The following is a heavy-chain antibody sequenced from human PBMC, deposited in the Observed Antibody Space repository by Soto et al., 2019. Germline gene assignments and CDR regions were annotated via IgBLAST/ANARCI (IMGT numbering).Heavy chain of an antibody. J-gene: IGHJ2*01. D-gene: IGHD2-2*01. CDR3: ARGPSAAAPLSDWYFDL. Sequence: VQLVESGGGVVQPGRSLRLSCAASGFTFSSYGMHWVRQAPGKGLEWVSYIASTSWNIYYADTVKGRFTISRDNAKNSLYLQMNSLRDEDTAVYYCARGPSAAAPLSDWYFDLWGRGTVVTVSS. CDR2: IASTSWNI. V-gene: IGHV3-48*02. CDR1: GFTFSSYG.